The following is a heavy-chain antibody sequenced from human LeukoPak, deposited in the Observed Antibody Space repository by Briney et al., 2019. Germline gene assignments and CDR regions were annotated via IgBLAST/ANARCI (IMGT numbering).Heavy chain of an antibody. V-gene: IGHV3-33*01. CDR3: ARDGHDYGDSPYYFDY. CDR2: IWYDGSNK. Sequence: GRSLRLSCAASGFTFSSYGMHWVRQAPGKGLEWVAVIWYDGSNKYYADSVKGRFTISRDNSKNTLYLQMNSLRAEDTAVYYCARDGHDYGDSPYYFDYWGQGTPVTVSS. J-gene: IGHJ4*02. D-gene: IGHD4-17*01. CDR1: GFTFSSYG.